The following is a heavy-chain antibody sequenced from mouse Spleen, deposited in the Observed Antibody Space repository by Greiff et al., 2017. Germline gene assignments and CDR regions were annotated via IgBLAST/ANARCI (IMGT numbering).Heavy chain of an antibody. J-gene: IGHJ4*01. Sequence: EVQGVESGGGLVKPGGSLKLSCAASGFTFSSYGMSWVRQTPEKRLEWVATISGGGSYTYYPDSVKGRFTISRDNAKNNLYLQMSSLRSEDTALYYCARQDRYDGGYYYAMDYWGQGTSVTVSS. CDR3: ARQDRYDGGYYYAMDY. D-gene: IGHD2-14*01. CDR1: GFTFSSYG. V-gene: IGHV5-9-2*01. CDR2: ISGGGSYT.